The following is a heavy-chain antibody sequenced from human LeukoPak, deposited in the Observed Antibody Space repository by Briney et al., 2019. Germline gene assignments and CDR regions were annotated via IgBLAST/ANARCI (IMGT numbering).Heavy chain of an antibody. CDR3: AKDLATGGNWYFDL. V-gene: IGHV3-9*01. D-gene: IGHD2-8*02. Sequence: PGGSLRLSCAASGFTLDDYAMHWVRQATGKGLEWVSGISWNSGSIGYADSVKGRFTISRDNAKNSLYLQMNSLRAENTALYYCAKDLATGGNWYFDLWGRGTLVTVSS. J-gene: IGHJ2*01. CDR1: GFTLDDYA. CDR2: ISWNSGSI.